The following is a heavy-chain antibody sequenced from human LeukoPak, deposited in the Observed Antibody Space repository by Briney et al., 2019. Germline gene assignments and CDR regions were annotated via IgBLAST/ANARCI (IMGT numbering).Heavy chain of an antibody. D-gene: IGHD5-24*01. CDR2: IYTDGST. CDR3: ARDPHGYNSYFDY. J-gene: IGHJ4*02. Sequence: HSGGSLRLSCAASGFIVSSNYMNWVRQAPGKGLEWVSVIYTDGSTYYADSVKGRFTISRDISRNTVHLQMNSLRAGDTAVYYCARDPHGYNSYFDYWGQGTLVTVSS. CDR1: GFIVSSNY. V-gene: IGHV3-53*01.